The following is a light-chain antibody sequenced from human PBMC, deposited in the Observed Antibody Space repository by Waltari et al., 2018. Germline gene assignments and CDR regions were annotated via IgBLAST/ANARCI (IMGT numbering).Light chain of an antibody. CDR3: QQSYSTPFYS. Sequence: DIQMTQSPSSLSASVGDRVTITCQASQDISNSLNWYQQKPGKAPKFLIYAASSLQSGVPSRFSGSGSGTNFTLTISSLQPEDFATYYCQQSYSTPFYSFGQGTKLEIK. CDR1: QDISNS. CDR2: AAS. V-gene: IGKV1-39*01. J-gene: IGKJ2*01.